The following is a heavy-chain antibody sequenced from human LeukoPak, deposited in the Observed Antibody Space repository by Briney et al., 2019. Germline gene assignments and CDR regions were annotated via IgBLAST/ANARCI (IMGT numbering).Heavy chain of an antibody. J-gene: IGHJ4*02. CDR2: IWYDGSNK. CDR1: GFTFSSYG. Sequence: GGSLRLSCAASGFTFSSYGMHWVRQAPGKGLEWAAVIWYDGSNKYYADSVKGRFTISRDNSKNTLYLQMNSLRAEDTAVYYCAREDQYDYVWGSPRYYFDYWGQGTLVTVSS. D-gene: IGHD3-16*01. V-gene: IGHV3-33*08. CDR3: AREDQYDYVWGSPRYYFDY.